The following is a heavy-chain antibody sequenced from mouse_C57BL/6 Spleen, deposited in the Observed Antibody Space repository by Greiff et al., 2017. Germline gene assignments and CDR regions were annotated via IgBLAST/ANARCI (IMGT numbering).Heavy chain of an antibody. CDR3: ARGYYGSSYVDY. V-gene: IGHV1-66*01. CDR2: IYPGSGNT. J-gene: IGHJ4*01. Sequence: LQQSGPELVKPGASVKISCKASGYSFTSYYIHWVKQRPGQGLEWIGWIYPGSGNTKYNETFKGKATLTADTSSSTAYLQLSSLTSEDSAVYYCARGYYGSSYVDYWGQGTSVTVSS. D-gene: IGHD1-1*01. CDR1: GYSFTSYY.